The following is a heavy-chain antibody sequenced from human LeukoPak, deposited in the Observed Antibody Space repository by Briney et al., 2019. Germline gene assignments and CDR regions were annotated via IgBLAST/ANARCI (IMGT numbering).Heavy chain of an antibody. CDR3: ARDMAAAGDY. CDR1: GFTFSNYA. Sequence: GGSLRLSCAASGFTFSNYAMTWVRQAPGKGLEWVSYITRSGSTTYYADSVKGRFTISRDNAKNPLYLQMNSLTTEDTAVYYCARDMAAAGDYWGQGTLVTVSS. J-gene: IGHJ4*02. V-gene: IGHV3-48*03. CDR2: ITRSGSTT. D-gene: IGHD6-13*01.